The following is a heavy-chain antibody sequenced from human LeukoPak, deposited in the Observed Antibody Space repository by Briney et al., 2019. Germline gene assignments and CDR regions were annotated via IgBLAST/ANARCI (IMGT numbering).Heavy chain of an antibody. Sequence: PRASVKVSCKASGYTFTGYYMHWVRQAPGQGLEWMGWINPNSGGTNYAQKFQGRVTMTRDTSISTAYMELSRLRSDDTAVYYCAQRLSERWLQLNAFDIWGQGTMVTVSS. D-gene: IGHD5-24*01. CDR2: INPNSGGT. CDR1: GYTFTGYY. V-gene: IGHV1-2*02. CDR3: AQRLSERWLQLNAFDI. J-gene: IGHJ3*02.